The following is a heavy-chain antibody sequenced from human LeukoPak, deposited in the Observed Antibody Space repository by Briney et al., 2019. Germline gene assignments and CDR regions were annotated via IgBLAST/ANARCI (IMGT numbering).Heavy chain of an antibody. V-gene: IGHV1-2*02. CDR1: GYTFTGYY. D-gene: IGHD6-13*01. CDR3: ARLSGIAAAVGY. CDR2: INPNSGGT. J-gene: IGHJ4*02. Sequence: ASVKVSCKASGYTFTGYYMHWVRQAPGQGLEWMGWINPNSGGTNYAQKFQGRVTMPRDTSISTAYMELSRLRSDDTAVYYCARLSGIAAAVGYWGQGTLVTVSS.